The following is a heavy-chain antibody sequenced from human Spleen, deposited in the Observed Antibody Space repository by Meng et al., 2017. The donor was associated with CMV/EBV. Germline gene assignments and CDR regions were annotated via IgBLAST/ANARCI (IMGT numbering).Heavy chain of an antibody. Sequence: GESLKISCAASGFTFSSYWMSWVRQAPGKGLEWVANIKQDGSEKTYVDSVKGRFTISRDNAKNSLDLQMNSLRGEDTAVYYCARAELRFLEWPYWGQGTLVTVSS. D-gene: IGHD3-3*01. CDR3: ARAELRFLEWPY. V-gene: IGHV3-7*01. J-gene: IGHJ4*02. CDR1: GFTFSSYW. CDR2: IKQDGSEK.